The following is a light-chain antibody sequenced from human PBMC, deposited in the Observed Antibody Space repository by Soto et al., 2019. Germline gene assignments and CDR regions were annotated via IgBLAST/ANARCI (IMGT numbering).Light chain of an antibody. J-gene: IGKJ2*01. V-gene: IGKV3-15*01. Sequence: EIVMPQSPATLSVSPGERATLSCRASQSVSSNLAWYQQKPGQAPRLLIYGASTRATGIPARFSGSGSGTEFTLTISRLQSEDFAVYYCQQYNNWPPLYTFGQGKKLEIK. CDR2: GAS. CDR1: QSVSSN. CDR3: QQYNNWPPLYT.